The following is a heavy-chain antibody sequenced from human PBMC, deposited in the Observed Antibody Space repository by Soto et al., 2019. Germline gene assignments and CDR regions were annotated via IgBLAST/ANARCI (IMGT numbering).Heavy chain of an antibody. Sequence: GGSLRLACEASGFDFSSYAMHWVRQAPGKGLEWVGVISYDGNYIYYADSVKGRFTISRDNSKNTLYVQVNSLRPEDTAVYYCAKGILSATIGPYAMDVWGQGTTVTVSS. CDR3: AKGILSATIGPYAMDV. CDR2: ISYDGNYI. D-gene: IGHD3-16*01. J-gene: IGHJ6*02. CDR1: GFDFSSYA. V-gene: IGHV3-30*18.